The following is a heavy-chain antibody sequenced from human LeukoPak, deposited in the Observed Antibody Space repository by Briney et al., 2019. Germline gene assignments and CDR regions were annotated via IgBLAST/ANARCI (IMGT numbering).Heavy chain of an antibody. D-gene: IGHD3-10*01. CDR1: GFTFSSYA. CDR2: ISGSGDST. Sequence: GGSLRLSCAASGFTFSSYAMSWVRQAPGKGLEWVSAISGSGDSTYYADSVKGRFTISRDNSKNTLYLQMNSLRVEDTAVYYCAKDREIISDYWGQGTLVTVSS. CDR3: AKDREIISDY. V-gene: IGHV3-23*01. J-gene: IGHJ4*02.